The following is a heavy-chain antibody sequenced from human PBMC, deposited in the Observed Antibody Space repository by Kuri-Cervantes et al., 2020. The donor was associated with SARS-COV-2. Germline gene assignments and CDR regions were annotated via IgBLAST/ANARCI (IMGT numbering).Heavy chain of an antibody. D-gene: IGHD1-1*01. V-gene: IGHV4-30-4*08. CDR3: ARYNWNDDPYYYYMDV. Sequence: LRLSCTVSGGSISSGDYYWSWIRQPPGKGLEWIGYIYYSGTTYYNPSLKSRLAISVDTSKNQFSLKLSSVTAADTAVYYCARYNWNDDPYYYYMDVWGKGTTVTVSS. CDR2: IYYSGTT. J-gene: IGHJ6*03. CDR1: GGSISSGDYY.